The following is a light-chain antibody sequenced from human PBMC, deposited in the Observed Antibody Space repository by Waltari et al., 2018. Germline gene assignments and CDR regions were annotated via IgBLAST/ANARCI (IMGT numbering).Light chain of an antibody. Sequence: QSALTQPASVSGSPGQSITISCTGTRSDVGGYNYGPWYQQHPGKAPKLMIYEVSNRPSGVSNRFSGSKSGNTASLTISGLQAEDEADYYCSSYTSSSTLVVFGGGTKLTVL. CDR1: RSDVGGYNY. CDR3: SSYTSSSTLVV. CDR2: EVS. V-gene: IGLV2-14*01. J-gene: IGLJ2*01.